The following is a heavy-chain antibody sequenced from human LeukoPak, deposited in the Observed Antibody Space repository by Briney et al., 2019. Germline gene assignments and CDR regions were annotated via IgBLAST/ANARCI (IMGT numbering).Heavy chain of an antibody. J-gene: IGHJ5*02. CDR3: ARDRVMVRGVIIPSYNWFDP. V-gene: IGHV3-21*01. CDR2: ISSSSSYI. Sequence: GGSLRLSCAASGFTFSSYSMNWVRQAPGKGLEWVSSISSSSSYIYYADSVKGRFTISRDNAKNSLYLQMNSLRAEDTAVYYCARDRVMVRGVIIPSYNWFDPWGQGTLVTVSS. CDR1: GFTFSSYS. D-gene: IGHD3-10*01.